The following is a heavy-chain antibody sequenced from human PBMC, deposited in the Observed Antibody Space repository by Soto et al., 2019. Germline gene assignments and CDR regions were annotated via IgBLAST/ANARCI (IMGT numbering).Heavy chain of an antibody. J-gene: IGHJ5*02. Sequence: APVKGSRKGFCSTISSYGINLVRQAPRQRLEWMGWISAYNGNTNYAQKLQGRVTMTTDTSTSTAYMELRSLRSDDTAVYYCARERHDYGHYDLLDPWGQGTLVIVSS. CDR1: CSTISSYG. V-gene: IGHV1-18*01. CDR3: ARERHDYGHYDLLDP. CDR2: ISAYNGNT. D-gene: IGHD4-17*01.